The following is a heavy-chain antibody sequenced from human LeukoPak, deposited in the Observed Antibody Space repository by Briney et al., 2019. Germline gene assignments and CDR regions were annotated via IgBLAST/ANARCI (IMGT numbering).Heavy chain of an antibody. CDR1: VCSLTGYH. Sequence: SETLSLTRTFSVCSLTGYHWSWIRQPPGKGLEWIGYIYSSGSTEYKPSLKSRATISADTSNSQFSLKLTSVTAADTAIYYCARRNDFDIWGQGTMVTVSS. J-gene: IGHJ3*02. CDR3: ARRNDFDI. V-gene: IGHV4-4*08. CDR2: IYSSGST.